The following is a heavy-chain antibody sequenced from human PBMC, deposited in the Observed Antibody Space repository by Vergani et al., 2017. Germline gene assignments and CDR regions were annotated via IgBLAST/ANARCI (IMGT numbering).Heavy chain of an antibody. V-gene: IGHV3-21*01. CDR3: ARDGEYYYDSSGYYHFDY. Sequence: EVQLLESGGGLVQPGGSLRLSCAASGFTFSSYAMSWVRQAPGKGLEWVSAISSSSSYIYYADSVKGRFTISRDNAKNSLYLQMNSLRAEDTAVYYCARDGEYYYDSSGYYHFDYWGQGTLVTVSS. D-gene: IGHD3-22*01. J-gene: IGHJ4*02. CDR1: GFTFSSYA. CDR2: ISSSSSYI.